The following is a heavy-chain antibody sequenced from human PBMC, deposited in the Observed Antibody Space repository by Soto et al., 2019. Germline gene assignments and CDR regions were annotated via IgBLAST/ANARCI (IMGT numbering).Heavy chain of an antibody. CDR1: GGSISSSSYY. V-gene: IGHV4-39*01. D-gene: IGHD1-26*01. J-gene: IGHJ4*02. CDR3: AMSPPYFCCSVSYYLVH. CDR2: IYYTGSP. Sequence: SETLSLTCTVSGGSISSSSYYWGWVRQPPGKGLDWIGSIYYTGSPFYNPSLKSRVTISVDTSKNQFSLNLSSVTAADTAVYYCAMSPPYFCCSVSYYLVHWGPAPLVTVS.